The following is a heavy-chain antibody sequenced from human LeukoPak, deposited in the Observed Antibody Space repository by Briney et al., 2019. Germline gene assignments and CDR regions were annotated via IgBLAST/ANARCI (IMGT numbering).Heavy chain of an antibody. D-gene: IGHD6-13*01. J-gene: IGHJ4*02. CDR2: INSDGSST. V-gene: IGHV3-74*01. CDR1: GFTFSSYW. CDR3: ARDRLGAAAIDY. Sequence: GGSLRLSCAASGFTFSSYWMHWVRQAPGKGLVWVSRINSDGSSTSYADSVKGRFTISRDNDKNTLYLQMNSLRAEDTAVYYCARDRLGAAAIDYWGQGTLVTVSS.